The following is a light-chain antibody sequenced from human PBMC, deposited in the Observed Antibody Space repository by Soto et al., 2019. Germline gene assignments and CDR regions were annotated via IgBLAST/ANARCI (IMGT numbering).Light chain of an antibody. J-gene: IGKJ2*01. CDR3: QQRSNHGPMYT. CDR1: QSVSSY. V-gene: IGKV3-11*01. Sequence: EIVLTQSPATLSLSPGERATLSCRASQSVSSYLAWYQQKPGQAPRLLIYDASNRATGIPARFSGSGSGTDFTLTISSLEPEDFAVYYCQQRSNHGPMYTFGQGTKLEIK. CDR2: DAS.